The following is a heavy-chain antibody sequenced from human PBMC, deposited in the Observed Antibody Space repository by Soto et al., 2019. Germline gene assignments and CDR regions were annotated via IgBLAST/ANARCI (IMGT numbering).Heavy chain of an antibody. V-gene: IGHV3-30*18. D-gene: IGHD6-6*01. Sequence: LSLSCAASGFTFSSYGMHWVRRAPGKGLEWVAVISYDGSNKYYADSVKGRFTISRDNSKNTLYLQMNSLRAEDTAVYYCAKDHIAAPFDYWGQGTLVTVSS. CDR2: ISYDGSNK. CDR1: GFTFSSYG. CDR3: AKDHIAAPFDY. J-gene: IGHJ4*02.